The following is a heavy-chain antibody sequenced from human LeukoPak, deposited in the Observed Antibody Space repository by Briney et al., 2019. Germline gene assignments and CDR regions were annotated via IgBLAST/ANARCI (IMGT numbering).Heavy chain of an antibody. J-gene: IGHJ4*02. D-gene: IGHD3-22*01. CDR1: GGSISSYY. CDR3: ARHSYYYDSSGYNFDY. Sequence: SETLSLTCTVSGGSISSYYWSWIRQPPGKGLEWIGYTYYSGSTNYNPSLKSRVTISVDTSKNQFSLKLSSVTAADTAVYYCARHSYYYDSSGYNFDYWGQGTLVTVSS. V-gene: IGHV4-59*08. CDR2: TYYSGST.